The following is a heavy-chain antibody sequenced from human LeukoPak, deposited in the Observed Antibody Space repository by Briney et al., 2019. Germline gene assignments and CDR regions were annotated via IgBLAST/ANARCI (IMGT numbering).Heavy chain of an antibody. V-gene: IGHV3-64*04. D-gene: IGHD3-22*01. CDR3: AKDLFYYDKGGFDY. Sequence: PGGSLRLSCSASGFTFSNYAMHWVRQAPGKGLEYVSTISSKGGSTYYADSVKGRFTISRDNSKNTLYLQMNSLRTEDTAVYYCAKDLFYYDKGGFDYWGQGTLVTVSS. CDR1: GFTFSNYA. CDR2: ISSKGGST. J-gene: IGHJ4*02.